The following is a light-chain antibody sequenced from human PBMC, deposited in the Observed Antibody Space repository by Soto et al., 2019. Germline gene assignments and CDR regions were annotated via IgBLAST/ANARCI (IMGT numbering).Light chain of an antibody. CDR1: ESVSSN. CDR3: QDYNNWPPVHS. CDR2: GAS. V-gene: IGKV3-15*01. Sequence: EIVMTQSPATLSVSPGLRATLSCRASESVSSNLSWYQQTPGQAPRLLIYGASTRATGIPARFSGSGSGTEFTRTISSLQAEDFAVYDCQDYNNWPPVHSCGQGTKLEI. J-gene: IGKJ2*03.